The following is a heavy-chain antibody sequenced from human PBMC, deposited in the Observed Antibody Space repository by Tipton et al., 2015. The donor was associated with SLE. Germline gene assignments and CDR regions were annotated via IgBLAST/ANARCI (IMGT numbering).Heavy chain of an antibody. V-gene: IGHV1-18*01. D-gene: IGHD3-16*01. CDR1: GYTFTSYC. Sequence: QSGTEVKKPGASVKVSCKASGYTFTSYCITWVRQAPGQGLEWMGWISGYNGNTNYAQKLQGRVTMTTDTSTSTAYMELRSLRSDDTAVYYCARLGDWDFYYYMDAWGKGTTVTVSS. J-gene: IGHJ6*03. CDR3: ARLGDWDFYYYMDA. CDR2: ISGYNGNT.